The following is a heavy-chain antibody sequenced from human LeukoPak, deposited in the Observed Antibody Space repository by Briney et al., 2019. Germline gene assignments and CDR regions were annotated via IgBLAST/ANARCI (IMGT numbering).Heavy chain of an antibody. D-gene: IGHD2-21*01. CDR1: GFTFSGFA. Sequence: GGSLRLSCAASGFTFSGFAMTWVRQAPGKGLEWVANINRDGTEKRFLASVEGRFTISRDNAKNSLDLQMRSLRPQDTAVYFCVRGDWYFDYWGQGILVTVSP. V-gene: IGHV3-7*04. J-gene: IGHJ4*02. CDR2: INRDGTEK. CDR3: VRGDWYFDY.